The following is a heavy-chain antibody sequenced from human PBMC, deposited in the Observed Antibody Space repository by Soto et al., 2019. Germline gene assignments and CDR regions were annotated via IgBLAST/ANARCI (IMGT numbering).Heavy chain of an antibody. CDR3: VKGASGAGFFFDL. Sequence: LRLSCAASGFTFDDYTMNWVRQRPGKGLEWVSLVSWDSGNRIYADSVQGRFTISRDNSNSSLFLQMNSLRTEDTAVYFCVKGASGAGFFFDLWGLGTTVTVS. D-gene: IGHD3-3*01. V-gene: IGHV3-43*01. J-gene: IGHJ3*01. CDR2: VSWDSGNR. CDR1: GFTFDDYT.